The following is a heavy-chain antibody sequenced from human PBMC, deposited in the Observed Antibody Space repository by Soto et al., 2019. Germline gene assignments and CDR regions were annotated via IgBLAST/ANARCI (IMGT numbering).Heavy chain of an antibody. V-gene: IGHV3-23*01. J-gene: IGHJ6*02. CDR1: GFTFSSYA. D-gene: IGHD3-22*01. CDR3: AKGRGSGYLAHHYGMDV. Sequence: EVQLLESGGRLVQPGGSLRLSCAASGFTFSSYAMSWVRQAPGKGLEWVSAISGSGGSTYYADSVKGRFTISRDNSKHTLYLQMNSLRAEDTAVYYCAKGRGSGYLAHHYGMDVWGQGTTVTVSS. CDR2: ISGSGGST.